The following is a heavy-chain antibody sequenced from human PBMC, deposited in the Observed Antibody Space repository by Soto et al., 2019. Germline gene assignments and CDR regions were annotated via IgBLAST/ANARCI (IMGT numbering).Heavy chain of an antibody. CDR2: INHSGST. CDR1: GGSFSGYY. Sequence: SDTLSLTCAVYGGSFSGYYWSWIRQPPGKGLEWIGEINHSGSTNYNPSLKSRVTISVDTSKNQFSLKLSSVTAADTAVYYCARAETGYSHFGYWGQGTLVTVSS. V-gene: IGHV4-34*01. CDR3: ARAETGYSHFGY. J-gene: IGHJ4*02. D-gene: IGHD3-9*01.